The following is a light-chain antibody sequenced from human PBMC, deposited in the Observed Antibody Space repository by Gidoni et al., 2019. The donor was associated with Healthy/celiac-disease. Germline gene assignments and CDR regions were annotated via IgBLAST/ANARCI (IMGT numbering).Light chain of an antibody. Sequence: DIVMTQSPDSLAVSLGERATINCKSSQSVLYSSKNKNYLAWYQQKPGQPPKLLIYWASTRESGVPDRFSGSGSGTDFTLTISSLQAEDVAVYYCQQYYSTPPYTFXQXTKLEIK. J-gene: IGKJ2*01. CDR2: WAS. CDR1: QSVLYSSKNKNY. CDR3: QQYYSTPPYT. V-gene: IGKV4-1*01.